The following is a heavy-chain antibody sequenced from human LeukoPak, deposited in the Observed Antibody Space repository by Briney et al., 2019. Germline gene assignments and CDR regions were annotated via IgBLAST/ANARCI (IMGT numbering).Heavy chain of an antibody. CDR2: VFYSENT. D-gene: IGHD2-21*02. J-gene: IGHJ4*02. CDR1: GASISSTIYY. V-gene: IGHV4-39*07. Sequence: SETLSLTCTVSGASISSTIYYWGWIRQPPGKGLEWIGSVFYSENTYYNPSLKSRVTISVDTSKNQFSLNLNSVTAADTAVYFCASGPWVTPFDYWGQGTLVPISS. CDR3: ASGPWVTPFDY.